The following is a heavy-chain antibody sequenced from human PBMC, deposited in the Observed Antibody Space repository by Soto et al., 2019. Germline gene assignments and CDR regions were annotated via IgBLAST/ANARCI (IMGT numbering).Heavy chain of an antibody. V-gene: IGHV2-5*02. Sequence: QITLKESGPTLVKPTQTLTLTCTFSGFSLSTGGMGVGWIRQPPGKALEWLALIYWDGDRRYSPSLMNRLTIAKDTSKNQVVLTMTNMDPVDTATYYCVHSRCGGDCLQSYSSHYYYGMAIWGQGTTVTVSS. CDR3: VHSRCGGDCLQSYSSHYYYGMAI. D-gene: IGHD2-21*02. CDR1: GFSLSTGGMG. J-gene: IGHJ6*02. CDR2: IYWDGDR.